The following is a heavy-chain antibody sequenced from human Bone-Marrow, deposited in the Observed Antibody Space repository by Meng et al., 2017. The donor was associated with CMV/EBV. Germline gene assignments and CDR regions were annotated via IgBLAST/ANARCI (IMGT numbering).Heavy chain of an antibody. V-gene: IGHV3-7*01. CDR3: ARVRWLQPDY. J-gene: IGHJ4*02. CDR2: IKQDGSEK. CDR1: GFTFSSYW. Sequence: GESLKISCAASGFTFSSYWMSWVRQAPGKGLEWVANIKQDGSEKYYVDSVKGRFAISRDNAKNSLYLQMNSLRAEDTAVYYCARVRWLQPDYWGQGTLVTVSS. D-gene: IGHD5-24*01.